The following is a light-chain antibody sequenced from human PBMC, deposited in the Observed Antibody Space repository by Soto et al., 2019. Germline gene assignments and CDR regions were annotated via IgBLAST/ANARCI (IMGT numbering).Light chain of an antibody. CDR3: QQYNNGPTYT. J-gene: IGKJ2*01. V-gene: IGKV3-15*01. Sequence: EIVMTQSPATLSVSPGERATLSCRASQSISSSLAWYQQKPGQAQRLLIYGASTRATGIPASFSGSGSGTEFTLTISSLQSVDFTVYYCQQYNNGPTYTFGQGTKLEIK. CDR1: QSISSS. CDR2: GAS.